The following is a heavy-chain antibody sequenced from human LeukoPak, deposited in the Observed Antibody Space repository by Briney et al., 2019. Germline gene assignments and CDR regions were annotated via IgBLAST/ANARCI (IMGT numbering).Heavy chain of an antibody. CDR3: ARQDLRDGYNFDY. V-gene: IGHV4-39*01. J-gene: IGHJ4*02. CDR1: GDSTSSDRYY. CDR2: IYYSGST. Sequence: SETLSLTCTVSGDSTSSDRYYGGWVRQPPGKGLEWIGNIYYSGSTYYNPSLKSRVTMSVDTSKNQFSPKLSSVTAADTAVYYCARQDLRDGYNFDYWGQGTLVTVSS. D-gene: IGHD5-24*01.